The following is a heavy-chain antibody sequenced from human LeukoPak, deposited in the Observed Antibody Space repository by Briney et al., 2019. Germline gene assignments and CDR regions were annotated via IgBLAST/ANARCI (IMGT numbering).Heavy chain of an antibody. CDR3: ATDSIGIAAAGALGWFDP. D-gene: IGHD6-13*01. Sequence: SVKVSCKASGGSFSSYAISWVRQAPGQGLEWMGGIIPIFGTANYVQKFRGRVTITADESTNTAYMELSSLRSEDTALYYCATDSIGIAAAGALGWFDPWGQGTLVTVSS. J-gene: IGHJ5*02. CDR2: IIPIFGTA. V-gene: IGHV1-69*01. CDR1: GGSFSSYA.